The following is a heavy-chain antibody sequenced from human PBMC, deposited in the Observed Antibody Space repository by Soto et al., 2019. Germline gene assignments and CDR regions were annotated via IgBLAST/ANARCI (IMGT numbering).Heavy chain of an antibody. J-gene: IGHJ4*02. Sequence: SETLSLTCRVSGASVSSETHFWSWVRQPPGKGLEWIGYVYRSGTTNSNPALKSRVTVSEDKSQNQFSLSLNSVTAADTAIYYCAREDMSGTFYFDYWGPGIQVTVSS. CDR2: VYRSGTT. D-gene: IGHD1-26*01. CDR3: AREDMSGTFYFDY. CDR1: GASVSSETHF. V-gene: IGHV4-61*01.